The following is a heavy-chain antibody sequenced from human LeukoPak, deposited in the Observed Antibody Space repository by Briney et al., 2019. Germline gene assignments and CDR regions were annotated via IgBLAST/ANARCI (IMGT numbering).Heavy chain of an antibody. CDR1: GGTFSSYA. D-gene: IGHD6-13*01. CDR3: ARAREAGSSLFDY. V-gene: IGHV1-69*13. Sequence: SVKVSCKASGGTFSSYAISWVRQAPGQGLEWMGGIIPIFGTANYAQKFQGRVTITADESTSTAYMELSSLRSEDTAVYYCARAREAGSSLFDYWGQGTLVTVSS. J-gene: IGHJ4*02. CDR2: IIPIFGTA.